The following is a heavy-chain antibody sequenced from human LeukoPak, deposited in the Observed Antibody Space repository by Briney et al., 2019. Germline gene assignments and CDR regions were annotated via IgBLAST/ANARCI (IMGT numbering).Heavy chain of an antibody. CDR3: TTVTPVLRFLEWLSGAFDI. J-gene: IGHJ3*02. CDR1: GFTFSNAW. Sequence: PGGSLRLSCAAPGFTFSNAWMSWVRQAPGKGLEWVGRIKSKTDGGTTDYAAPVKGRFTISRDDSKNTLYLQMNSLKTEDTAVYYCTTVTPVLRFLEWLSGAFDIWGQGTMVTVSS. V-gene: IGHV3-15*01. CDR2: IKSKTDGGTT. D-gene: IGHD3-3*01.